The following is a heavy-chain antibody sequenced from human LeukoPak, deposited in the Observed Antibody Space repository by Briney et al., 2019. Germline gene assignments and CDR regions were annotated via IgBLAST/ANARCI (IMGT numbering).Heavy chain of an antibody. V-gene: IGHV3-48*03. CDR3: ARDCGGGSCYGPYDAFDI. J-gene: IGHJ3*02. Sequence: GRSLRLSCAASGFTFSSYEMNWVRQAPGKGLEWVSYISSSGSTIYYADSVKGRFTISRDNAKNSLYPQMNSLRAEDTAVYYCARDCGGGSCYGPYDAFDIWGQGTMVTVSS. D-gene: IGHD2-15*01. CDR2: ISSSGSTI. CDR1: GFTFSSYE.